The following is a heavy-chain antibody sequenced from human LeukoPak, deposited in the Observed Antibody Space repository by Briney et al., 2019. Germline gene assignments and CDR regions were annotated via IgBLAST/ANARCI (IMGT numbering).Heavy chain of an antibody. J-gene: IGHJ4*02. CDR1: GFTFSSYE. D-gene: IGHD1-1*01. CDR2: ISSSGSTI. CDR3: ARNWNDEYYFDY. Sequence: GSLRLSCAASGFTFSSYEMNWVRQAPGKGLEWVSYISSSGSTIYYADSVKGRFTISRDNAKNSLYLQMNSLRAEDTAVYYCARNWNDEYYFDYWGQGTLVTVSS. V-gene: IGHV3-48*03.